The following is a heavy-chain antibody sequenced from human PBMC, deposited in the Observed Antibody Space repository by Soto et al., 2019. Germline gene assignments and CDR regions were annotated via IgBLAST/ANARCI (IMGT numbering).Heavy chain of an antibody. CDR2: IKEDGSEY. J-gene: IGHJ4*02. CDR3: ASETHYYAA. CDR1: GFSFSYYW. Sequence: EMQLVDSGGGLVQPGDSLRLSCAASGFSFSYYWMAWVRQAPGKGLEWVANIKEDGSEYTYADSVRGRFTISRDNAQNSVYLQMNSLRVEDTAVYYCASETHYYAAWDQGTLVTVSS. V-gene: IGHV3-7*04. D-gene: IGHD3-10*01.